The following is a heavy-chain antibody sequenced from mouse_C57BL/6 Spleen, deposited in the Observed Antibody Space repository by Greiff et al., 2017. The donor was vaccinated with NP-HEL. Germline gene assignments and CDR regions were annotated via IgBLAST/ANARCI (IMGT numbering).Heavy chain of an antibody. Sequence: QVQLQQPGAELVKPGASVKLSCKASGYTFTSYWMHWVKQRPGQGLEWIGMIHPNSGSTNYNEKFKSKATLTVDKSSSTAYMQLSSLTSEDSAVYYCGRQGTTVVAPDWFAYWGQGTLVTVSA. D-gene: IGHD1-1*01. CDR3: GRQGTTVVAPDWFAY. V-gene: IGHV1-64*01. CDR2: IHPNSGST. CDR1: GYTFTSYW. J-gene: IGHJ3*01.